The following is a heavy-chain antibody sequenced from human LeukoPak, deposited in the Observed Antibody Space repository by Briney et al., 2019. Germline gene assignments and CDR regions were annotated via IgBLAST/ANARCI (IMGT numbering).Heavy chain of an antibody. V-gene: IGHV4-61*02. CDR3: ARGTGTEFDY. D-gene: IGHD1-14*01. CDR2: IYTSGST. CDR1: GGSISSSSYY. J-gene: IGHJ4*02. Sequence: PSETLSLTCTVSGGSISSSSYYWGWIRQPAGKGLEWIGRIYTSGSTNYNPSLKSRVTISVDTSKNQFSLKLSSVTAADTAVYYCARGTGTEFDYWGQGTLVTVSS.